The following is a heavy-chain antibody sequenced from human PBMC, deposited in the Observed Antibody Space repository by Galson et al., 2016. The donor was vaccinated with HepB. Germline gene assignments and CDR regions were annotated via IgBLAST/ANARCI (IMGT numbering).Heavy chain of an antibody. J-gene: IGHJ4*02. CDR2: IHAGNGNT. CDR3: AKGAGGWYDY. D-gene: IGHD6-19*01. CDR1: GYIFTGYY. Sequence: SVKVSCKASGYIFTGYYIHWVRQAPGQRLEWMGWIHAGNGNTRYSQKFQGRVTITRDSSATTAYMEVSSLTSEDSAIYYCAKGAGGWYDYWGQGTLVTVSS. V-gene: IGHV1-3*01.